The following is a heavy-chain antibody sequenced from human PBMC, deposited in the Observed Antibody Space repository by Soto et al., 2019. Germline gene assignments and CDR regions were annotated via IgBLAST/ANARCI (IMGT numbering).Heavy chain of an antibody. Sequence: SVKVSCKASGGTFSSYAISWVRQAPGQGLEWMGGIIPIFGTANYAQKFQGRVTITADESTSTAYMELSSLRSEDTAVYYCARSVDTAMAAFDYWGQGTLVTVSS. CDR1: GGTFSSYA. CDR3: ARSVDTAMAAFDY. CDR2: IIPIFGTA. D-gene: IGHD5-18*01. V-gene: IGHV1-69*13. J-gene: IGHJ4*02.